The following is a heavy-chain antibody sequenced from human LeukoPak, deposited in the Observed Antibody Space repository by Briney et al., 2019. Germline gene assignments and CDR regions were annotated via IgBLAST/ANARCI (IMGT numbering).Heavy chain of an antibody. Sequence: SETLSLTCTVSGGSISSSSYYWGWIRQPPGEGLEWIGSMYYSGTTYYSPSLQSRATISVDTSKNQFSLKLISVTAADTAVYYCAQDYLRGNYRDYFDCWGQGTLVTVSS. CDR1: GGSISSSSYY. J-gene: IGHJ4*02. D-gene: IGHD1-26*01. CDR2: MYYSGTT. CDR3: AQDYLRGNYRDYFDC. V-gene: IGHV4-39*07.